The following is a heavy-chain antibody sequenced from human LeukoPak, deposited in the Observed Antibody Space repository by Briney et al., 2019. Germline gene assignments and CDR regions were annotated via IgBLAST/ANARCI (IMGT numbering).Heavy chain of an antibody. D-gene: IGHD6-13*01. V-gene: IGHV3-30-3*01. CDR2: VSYDGGSK. CDR3: ARVKGGIAAAGNYFDY. CDR1: GFTFSSYA. Sequence: HPGGSLRLSCAASGFTFSSYAMHWVRQGPGKGLEWVALVSYDGGSKYYADSVKGRLTISRDNSKNTLHLQMNSLRTEDTAVYYCARVKGGIAAAGNYFDYWGQGTLVTVSS. J-gene: IGHJ4*02.